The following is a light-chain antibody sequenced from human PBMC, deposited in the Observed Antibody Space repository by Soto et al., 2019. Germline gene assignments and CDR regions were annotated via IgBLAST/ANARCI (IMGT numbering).Light chain of an antibody. CDR2: EVS. V-gene: IGLV2-18*01. J-gene: IGLJ2*01. CDR3: SLETSSSTF. CDR1: SSDVGSYNR. Sequence: QSALTQPPSVSGSPGQSVTISCTGTSSDVGSYNRVSWYQQPPGTAPKLMIYEVSNRPSGVPDRFSGSKSGNTASLTISGLQAEDEADYYCSLETSSSTFLGGGTKLTVL.